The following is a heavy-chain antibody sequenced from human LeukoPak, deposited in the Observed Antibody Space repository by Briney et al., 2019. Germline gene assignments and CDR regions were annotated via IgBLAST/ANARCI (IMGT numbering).Heavy chain of an antibody. Sequence: GRSLRLSCAASGFTFSSYAMHWVRQAPGKGLEWVAVISYDGSNKYYADSVKGRFTISRDNSKNTLYLQMNSLRAEDTAVYYCARPLDGYYYYGMDVWGQGTTVTVSS. D-gene: IGHD1-1*01. V-gene: IGHV3-30*04. CDR2: ISYDGSNK. CDR1: GFTFSSYA. J-gene: IGHJ6*02. CDR3: ARPLDGYYYYGMDV.